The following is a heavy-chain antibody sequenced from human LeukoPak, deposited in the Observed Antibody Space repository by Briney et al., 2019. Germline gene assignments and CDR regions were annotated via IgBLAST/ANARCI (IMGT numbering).Heavy chain of an antibody. CDR3: ARAATVTPYYFDY. D-gene: IGHD4-17*01. V-gene: IGHV1-2*02. Sequence: ASVKVSCKASGYTFTGYYMHWVRQAPRQGLEWMGWINPNSGGTNYAQKFQGRVTMTRDTSISTAYMELSRLRSDDTAVYYCARAATVTPYYFDYWGQGTLVTVSS. CDR2: INPNSGGT. J-gene: IGHJ4*02. CDR1: GYTFTGYY.